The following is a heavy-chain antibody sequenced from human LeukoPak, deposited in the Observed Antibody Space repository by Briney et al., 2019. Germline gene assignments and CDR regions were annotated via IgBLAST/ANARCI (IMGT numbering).Heavy chain of an antibody. D-gene: IGHD6-19*01. Sequence: PGGSLRLSCAASGFAFSSYGMSWVRQAPGKGLEWVAAISASGSKPHYSDSVKGRFFISRDNSENTVYLQMKSLRAGDTAIYYCARLTGSGWNYFDHWGQGTLVTVSS. J-gene: IGHJ4*02. CDR3: ARLTGSGWNYFDH. CDR2: ISASGSKP. V-gene: IGHV3-23*01. CDR1: GFAFSSYG.